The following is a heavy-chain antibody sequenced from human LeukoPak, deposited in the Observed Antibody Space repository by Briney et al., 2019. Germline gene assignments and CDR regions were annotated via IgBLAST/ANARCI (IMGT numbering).Heavy chain of an antibody. CDR3: AKDLMMIVVVTIPNY. CDR1: GFTFSSYA. CDR2: ISSNGGST. J-gene: IGHJ4*02. Sequence: GGSLRLSCSASGFTFSSYAMHWVRQAPGKGLEYVSAISSNGGSTYYADSVKGRFTISRDNSKNTLYLQMNSLRAEDTAVYYCAKDLMMIVVVTIPNYWGQGTLVTVSS. V-gene: IGHV3-64*04. D-gene: IGHD3-22*01.